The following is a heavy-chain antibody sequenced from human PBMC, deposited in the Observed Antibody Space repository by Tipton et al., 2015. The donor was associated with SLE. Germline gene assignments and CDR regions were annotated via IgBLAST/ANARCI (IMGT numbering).Heavy chain of an antibody. J-gene: IGHJ6*04. CDR2: IYYSGST. D-gene: IGHD3-3*01. Sequence: LRLSCAVSGGSISSTSYYWGWIRQPPGEGLEWVGNIYYSGSTYYNPSLKSRVTVSVDTSKNQFSLKLTSVTAADTAVYYCARLQYIFGGMDVWGEGTTVTVSS. CDR1: GGSISSTSYY. CDR3: ARLQYIFGGMDV. V-gene: IGHV4-39*07.